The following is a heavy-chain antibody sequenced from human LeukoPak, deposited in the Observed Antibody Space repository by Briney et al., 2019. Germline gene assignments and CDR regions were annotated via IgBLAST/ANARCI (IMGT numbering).Heavy chain of an antibody. V-gene: IGHV3-7*01. CDR1: GFTFSSYW. CDR2: IKQDGSEK. J-gene: IGHJ5*02. CDR3: ARWGYCSGGSCPGGFDP. Sequence: PGGSLRLSCAASGFTFSSYWMSWVRQAPGKGLEWVANIKQDGSEKYYVDSVKGRFTISRDNAKNSLYLQMNSLRAEDTAVYCCARWGYCSGGSCPGGFDPWGQGTLVTVSS. D-gene: IGHD2-15*01.